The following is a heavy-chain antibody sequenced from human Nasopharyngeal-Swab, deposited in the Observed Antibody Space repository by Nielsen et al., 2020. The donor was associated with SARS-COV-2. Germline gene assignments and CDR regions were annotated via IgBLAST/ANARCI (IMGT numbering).Heavy chain of an antibody. V-gene: IGHV3-9*01. Sequence: SLKISCAASGFTFDDYVMHWVRQAPGKGLEWVSEISWNSRSIAYADSVKGRFTISRDNAKNSLYLQMNSLRAEDTAVYYCARAHCSSTSCYVGWSGYYYYGMDVWGQGTTVTVS. D-gene: IGHD2-2*01. CDR1: GFTFDDYV. J-gene: IGHJ6*02. CDR2: ISWNSRSI. CDR3: ARAHCSSTSCYVGWSGYYYYGMDV.